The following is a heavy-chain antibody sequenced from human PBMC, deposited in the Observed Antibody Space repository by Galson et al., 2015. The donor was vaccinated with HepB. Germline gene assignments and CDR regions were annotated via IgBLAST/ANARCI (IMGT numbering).Heavy chain of an antibody. V-gene: IGHV1-69*13. J-gene: IGHJ5*02. CDR2: IIPIFGTA. D-gene: IGHD5-24*01. CDR3: ARVLSEMATPLGFSVVGVRFDP. Sequence: SVKVSCKASGGTFSSYAISWVRQAPGQGLEWMGGIIPIFGTANYAQKFQGRVTITADESTSTAYMELSSLRSEDTAVYYCARVLSEMATPLGFSVVGVRFDPWDQGNLVTVSS. CDR1: GGTFSSYA.